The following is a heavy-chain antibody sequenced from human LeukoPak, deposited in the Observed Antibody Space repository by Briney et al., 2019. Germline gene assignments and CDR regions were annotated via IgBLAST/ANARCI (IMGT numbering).Heavy chain of an antibody. D-gene: IGHD2-8*01. V-gene: IGHV4-34*01. CDR2: INHSGST. CDR1: GGSFSGYY. Sequence: SETQSLTCAVYGGSFSGYYWSWIRQPPGKGLEWIGEINHSGSTNHNPSLKSRVTISVDTSKNQFSLKLSSVTAADTAVYYCARDPDGVEGAFDIWGQGTMVTVSS. CDR3: ARDPDGVEGAFDI. J-gene: IGHJ3*02.